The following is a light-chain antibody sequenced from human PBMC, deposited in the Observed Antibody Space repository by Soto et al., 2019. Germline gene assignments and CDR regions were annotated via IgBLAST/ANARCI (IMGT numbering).Light chain of an antibody. J-gene: IGKJ5*01. V-gene: IGKV1-13*02. CDR1: QGISSA. Sequence: AIQLTQSPSSLSASVGDRVTITCRASQGISSALAWYQQKPGKAPKLLIYDASSLESGDPSRFSGSGSGTDFTLTISSLQPEDLSTYYCQQFNSYITFGQGTLLEIK. CDR3: QQFNSYIT. CDR2: DAS.